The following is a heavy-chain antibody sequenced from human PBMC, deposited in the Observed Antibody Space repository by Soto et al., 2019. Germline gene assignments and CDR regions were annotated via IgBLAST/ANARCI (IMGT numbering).Heavy chain of an antibody. V-gene: IGHV1-69*01. Sequence: QVQLVQSGAEVKKPGSSVKVSCKASGGTFSSYAISWVRQAPGQGLEWMGGIIPIFGTANYAQKFQGRVTITADDSTSTAYMELSSLRSEDTAVYYCARESRGYDFWSGYTTFDYWGQGTLVTVSS. CDR1: GGTFSSYA. D-gene: IGHD3-3*01. CDR3: ARESRGYDFWSGYTTFDY. J-gene: IGHJ4*02. CDR2: IIPIFGTA.